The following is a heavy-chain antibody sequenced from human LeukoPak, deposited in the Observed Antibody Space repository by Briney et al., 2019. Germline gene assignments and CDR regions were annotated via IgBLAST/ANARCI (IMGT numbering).Heavy chain of an antibody. D-gene: IGHD3-9*01. V-gene: IGHV3-23*01. CDR1: GFTFSSYA. Sequence: GGSLRLSCAASGFTFSSYAMSWVRQAPGKGLEWVSAISGSGGSTYYADSVKGRFTISRDNSKNTLYLQLKRLRAEDTAVYYCAKTGDYDILTGYYILPWFDPWGQGTLVTVSS. CDR3: AKTGDYDILTGYYILPWFDP. CDR2: ISGSGGST. J-gene: IGHJ5*02.